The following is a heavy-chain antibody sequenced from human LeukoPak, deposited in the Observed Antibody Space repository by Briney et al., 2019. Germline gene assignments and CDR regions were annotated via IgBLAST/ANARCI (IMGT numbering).Heavy chain of an antibody. J-gene: IGHJ4*02. CDR2: INPGNGNT. Sequence: ASVKVSCKASGYTFINYGIHWVRQAPGQRPEWLGWINPGNGNTRYSENFQGRVTFARDTSANTAYMELSSPRSEDTAMYYCAKEATVIVVARSYFDYWGPGTLVTVSS. CDR1: GYTFINYG. CDR3: AKEATVIVVARSYFDY. V-gene: IGHV1-3*01. D-gene: IGHD3-22*01.